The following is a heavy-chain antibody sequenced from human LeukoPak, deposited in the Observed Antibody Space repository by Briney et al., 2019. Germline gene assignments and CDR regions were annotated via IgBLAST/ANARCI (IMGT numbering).Heavy chain of an antibody. Sequence: SETLSLTCTVSGGSISSSYWSWIRQPPGKGLEWIGYIYYSGITNYNPSLKSRVTISVDTSKNQFSLKLSSVTAADTAVYYCARDRGYSGYDYYMDVWGKGTTVTISS. V-gene: IGHV4-59*01. CDR2: IYYSGIT. CDR3: ARDRGYSGYDYYMDV. J-gene: IGHJ6*03. D-gene: IGHD5-12*01. CDR1: GGSISSSY.